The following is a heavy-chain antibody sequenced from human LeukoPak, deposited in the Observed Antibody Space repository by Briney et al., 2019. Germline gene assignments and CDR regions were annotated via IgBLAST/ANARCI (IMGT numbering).Heavy chain of an antibody. Sequence: GGSLRLSCAASGFTFGSYRMSWVRQAPGKGPEWVSAISGSGGSTYYADSVKGRFTISRDNSKNTLYLQMNSLRAEDTAVYYCARVFSSGYSDYWGQGTLVTVSS. CDR3: ARVFSSGYSDY. V-gene: IGHV3-23*01. CDR1: GFTFGSYR. J-gene: IGHJ4*02. D-gene: IGHD3-22*01. CDR2: ISGSGGST.